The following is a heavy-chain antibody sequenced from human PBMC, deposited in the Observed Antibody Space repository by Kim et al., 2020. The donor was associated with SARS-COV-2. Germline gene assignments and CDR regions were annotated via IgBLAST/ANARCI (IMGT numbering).Heavy chain of an antibody. V-gene: IGHV3-33*01. D-gene: IGHD6-19*01. CDR2: IWYDGSNK. CDR1: GFTFSSYG. J-gene: IGHJ4*02. CDR3: ARDKRGSGWLTRGLDY. Sequence: GGSLRLSCAASGFTFSSYGMHWVRQAPGKGLEWVAVIWYDGSNKYYADSVKGRFTISRDNSKNTLYLQMNSLRAEDTAVYYCARDKRGSGWLTRGLDYWGQGTLVTVSS.